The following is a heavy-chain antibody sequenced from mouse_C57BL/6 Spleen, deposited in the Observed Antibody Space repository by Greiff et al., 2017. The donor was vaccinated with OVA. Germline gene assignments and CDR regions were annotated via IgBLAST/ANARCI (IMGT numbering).Heavy chain of an antibody. J-gene: IGHJ1*03. CDR3: ARRDYDDHWYFDV. D-gene: IGHD2-4*01. CDR2: IYPSDGST. CDR1: GYTFTSYD. V-gene: IGHV1-85*01. Sequence: QVQLQQSGPELVKPGASVKLSCKASGYTFTSYDINWVQQRPGQGLEWIGWIYPSDGSTKYTEKFKGQVTFTVDTSSNTAYMELHSLTSEDSAVYFCARRDYDDHWYFDVWGTGTTVTVSS.